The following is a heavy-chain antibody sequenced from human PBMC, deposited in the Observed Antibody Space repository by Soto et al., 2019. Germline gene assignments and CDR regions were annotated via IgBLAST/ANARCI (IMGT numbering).Heavy chain of an antibody. CDR1: GDALTELS. Sequence: ASVKVSCKVCGDALTELSMHWGRQAPGQGLEWMGSINPRNGDAVSAQKFQARIILTRDTSTATAYMELTSLTSPDTAGYYHARHRFTSGSDYFDYWGQGALVTVSS. V-gene: IGHV1-2*02. CDR2: INPRNGDA. D-gene: IGHD6-19*01. CDR3: ARHRFTSGSDYFDY. J-gene: IGHJ4*02.